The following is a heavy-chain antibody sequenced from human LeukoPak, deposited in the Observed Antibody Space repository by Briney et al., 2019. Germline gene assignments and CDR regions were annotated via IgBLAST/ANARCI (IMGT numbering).Heavy chain of an antibody. J-gene: IGHJ6*03. D-gene: IGHD4-17*01. V-gene: IGHV3-30*18. CDR1: GFTFSSYG. CDR2: ISYDGSNK. CDR3: AKIGDYGISYYYYMDV. Sequence: GGSLRLSCAASGFTFSSYGMHWVRQAPGKGLEWVAVISYDGSNKYYADFVKGRFTISRDNSKNTLYLQMNSLRAEDTAVYYCAKIGDYGISYYYYMDVWGKGTTVTVSS.